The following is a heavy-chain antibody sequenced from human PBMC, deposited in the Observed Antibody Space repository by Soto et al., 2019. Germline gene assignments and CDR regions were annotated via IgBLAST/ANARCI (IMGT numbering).Heavy chain of an antibody. V-gene: IGHV1-3*01. J-gene: IGHJ4*02. D-gene: IGHD3-10*01. CDR2: INAGNGNT. CDR3: ASPSYGSGSYY. Sequence: QVQLVQSGAEVKKPGASVKVSCKASGYIFSSYSLHWVRQAPGQRLEWMGWINAGNGNTKYSQKFQGRVTITRDTSATTAYMELSSLRSEDTAVYYCASPSYGSGSYYWGQGTLVTVSS. CDR1: GYIFSSYS.